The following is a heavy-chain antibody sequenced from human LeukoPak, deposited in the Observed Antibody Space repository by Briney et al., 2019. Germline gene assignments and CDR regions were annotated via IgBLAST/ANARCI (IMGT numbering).Heavy chain of an antibody. J-gene: IGHJ3*02. CDR2: IWYDGSNK. CDR1: GFTFSNYG. D-gene: IGHD3-3*02. Sequence: PGGSLRLSCAASGFTFSNYGMHWVRQAPGRGLEWVAVIWYDGSNKYYADPVKGRFTISRDNSKNTLYLQMNSLRAEDTAVYYCASYVLGDAFDIWGQGTMVTVSS. CDR3: ASYVLGDAFDI. V-gene: IGHV3-33*01.